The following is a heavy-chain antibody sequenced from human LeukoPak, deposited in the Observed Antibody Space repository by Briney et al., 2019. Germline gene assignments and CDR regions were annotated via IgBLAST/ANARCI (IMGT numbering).Heavy chain of an antibody. J-gene: IGHJ6*03. Sequence: NPSETLSLACTVSGGSISSHYWSWIRQPPGKGLEWIGYIYYSGSTSYNPSLKSRVTISVDTSKNQFSLELSSVTAADTAVYYCARDLVVVPAATLTRGNYYYYYYMDVWGKGTTVTVSS. CDR1: GGSISSHY. CDR2: IYYSGST. CDR3: ARDLVVVPAATLTRGNYYYYYYMDV. V-gene: IGHV4-59*11. D-gene: IGHD2-2*01.